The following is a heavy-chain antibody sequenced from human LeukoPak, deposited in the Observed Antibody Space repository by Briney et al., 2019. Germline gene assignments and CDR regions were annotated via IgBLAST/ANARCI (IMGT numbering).Heavy chain of an antibody. CDR1: GFTFSSSW. V-gene: IGHV3-7*01. CDR2: IEQDGSEK. CDR3: AAEYYDGNGFDH. Sequence: PGGSLRLSCTASGFTFSSSWMTWVRQAPGKGLEWVANIEQDGSEKYYVDSVKGRFTISRDNAKNLLYLQMNILRAEDTAVYFCAAEYYDGNGFDHWGQGTLVTVSS. D-gene: IGHD3-22*01. J-gene: IGHJ5*02.